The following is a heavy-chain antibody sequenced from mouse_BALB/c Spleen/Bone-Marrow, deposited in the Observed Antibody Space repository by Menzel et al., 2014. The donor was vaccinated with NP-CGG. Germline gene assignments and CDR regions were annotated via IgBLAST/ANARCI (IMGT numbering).Heavy chain of an antibody. V-gene: IGHV1-54*03. CDR3: ARGGITTVVPYSMDY. CDR2: IDPRSGGT. Sequence: VHLVESGAELVRPGTSVKVSCKASGYAFTNYLIEWVKRRPGQGLEWIGVIDPRSGGTDYNEKFEGKALLTADKSSSTAYMQLNSLTSGDSAVYFCARGGITTVVPYSMDYWGQGTSVTVSS. J-gene: IGHJ4*01. D-gene: IGHD1-1*01. CDR1: GYAFTNYL.